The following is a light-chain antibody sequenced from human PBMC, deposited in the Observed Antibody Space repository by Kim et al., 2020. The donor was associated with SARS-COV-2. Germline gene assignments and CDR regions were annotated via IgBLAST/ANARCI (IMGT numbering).Light chain of an antibody. J-gene: IGKJ5*01. CDR2: AAS. Sequence: DIQMTQSPSSLSASVGDRVTITCRASQSISNSLNWYQQKPGKAPKLLIYAASSLQSGVPLRFSGSGSGTDFTLTISSLQPEDFATYYCQQSYSIPITFGQGTRLEIK. CDR3: QQSYSIPIT. V-gene: IGKV1-39*01. CDR1: QSISNS.